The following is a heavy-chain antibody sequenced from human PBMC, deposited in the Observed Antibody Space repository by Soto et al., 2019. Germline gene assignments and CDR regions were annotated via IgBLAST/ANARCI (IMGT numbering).Heavy chain of an antibody. V-gene: IGHV1-3*01. J-gene: IGHJ4*02. D-gene: IGHD3-22*01. Sequence: QVQLVQSGAEVKKPGASVKVSCKASGYTFTSYAMHWVRQAPGQRLEWMGWINAGNGNTKYSQKFQGRVTITRDTSASTAYMELSSLRSEDTAVYYCARSDSSGYYTLDYWGQGTLVTVSS. CDR1: GYTFTSYA. CDR3: ARSDSSGYYTLDY. CDR2: INAGNGNT.